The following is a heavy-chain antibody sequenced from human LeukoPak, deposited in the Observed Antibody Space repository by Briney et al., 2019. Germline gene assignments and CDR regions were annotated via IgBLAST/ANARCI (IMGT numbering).Heavy chain of an antibody. Sequence: ASVKVSCKASGYTFINYGITWVRQAPGQGLEWMGWINPNSGGTDYAQKFQGRVTMTRDTSISTAYMELCRLRSDDTAVYYCARGRSWQQLVFDYWGQGTLVTVSS. D-gene: IGHD6-13*01. CDR1: GYTFINYG. V-gene: IGHV1-2*02. CDR2: INPNSGGT. CDR3: ARGRSWQQLVFDY. J-gene: IGHJ4*02.